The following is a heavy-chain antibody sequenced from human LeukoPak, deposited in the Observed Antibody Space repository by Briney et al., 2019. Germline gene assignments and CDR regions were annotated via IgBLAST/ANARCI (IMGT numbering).Heavy chain of an antibody. J-gene: IGHJ4*02. D-gene: IGHD2-21*02. V-gene: IGHV4-30-4*08. CDR2: IYYSGST. CDR3: ARYDLYFDY. CDR1: GYSISSDYY. Sequence: PSETLSLTCAVSGYSISSDYYWSWIRQPPGKGLEWIGYIYYSGSTYYNPSLKSRVTISVDTSKNQFSLKLSSVTAADTAVYYCARYDLYFDYWGQGTLVTVSS.